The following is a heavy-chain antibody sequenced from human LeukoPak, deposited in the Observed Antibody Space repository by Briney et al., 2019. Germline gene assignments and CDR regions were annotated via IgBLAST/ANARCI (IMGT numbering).Heavy chain of an antibody. Sequence: SETLSLTCTVSGGSISSYYWSWIRQPPGKGLEWIGYIYYSGITNYNPSLSLKSRVTISVDTSKNQFSLKLTSVTAADTAVYFCATGSGSYYKPFDYWGQGTLVTVSS. CDR1: GGSISSYY. J-gene: IGHJ4*02. CDR3: ATGSGSYYKPFDY. V-gene: IGHV4-59*08. CDR2: IYYSGIT. D-gene: IGHD3-10*01.